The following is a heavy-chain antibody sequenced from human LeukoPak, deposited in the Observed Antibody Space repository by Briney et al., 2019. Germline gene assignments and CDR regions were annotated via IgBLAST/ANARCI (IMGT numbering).Heavy chain of an antibody. CDR3: ARDKSADYYDSSGLEYYFDY. J-gene: IGHJ4*02. D-gene: IGHD3-22*01. V-gene: IGHV3-21*01. CDR1: GFTFSSYS. Sequence: SGGSLRLSCAASGFTFSSYSMNWVRQAPGKGLEWVSSISSSSSYIYYADSVKGRFTISRDNSKNTLYLQMNSLRAEDTAVYYCARDKSADYYDSSGLEYYFDYWGQGTLVTVSS. CDR2: ISSSSSYI.